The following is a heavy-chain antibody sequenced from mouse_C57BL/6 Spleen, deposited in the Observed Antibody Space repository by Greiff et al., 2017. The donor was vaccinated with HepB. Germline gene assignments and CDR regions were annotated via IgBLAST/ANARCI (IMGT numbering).Heavy chain of an antibody. CDR2: IYPSDSET. CDR3: ARESSAAMDY. Sequence: QVQLQQSGAELVRPGSSVKLSCKASGYTFTSYWMDWVKQRPGQGLEWIGNIYPSDSETHYNQKFKDKATLTVDKSSSTAYMQLSSLTSEDSAVYYCARESSAAMDYWGQGTSVTVSS. J-gene: IGHJ4*01. CDR1: GYTFTSYW. D-gene: IGHD6-1*01. V-gene: IGHV1-61*01.